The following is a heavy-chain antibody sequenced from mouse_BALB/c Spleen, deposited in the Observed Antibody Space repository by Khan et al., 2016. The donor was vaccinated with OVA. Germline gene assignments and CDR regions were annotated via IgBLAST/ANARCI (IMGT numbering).Heavy chain of an antibody. Sequence: QLEESGPGLVKPSQSLSLTCTVTGYSITSEFAWNWIRQFPGNKLEWMGYISYSGNTRYNPSLKSLISITRDTSRNQFFLQLNSVTTEDPATYYCARKDYYDYDPFPYWGQGTLVTVSA. CDR3: ARKDYYDYDPFPY. D-gene: IGHD2-4*01. CDR1: GYSITSEFA. J-gene: IGHJ3*01. CDR2: ISYSGNT. V-gene: IGHV3-2*02.